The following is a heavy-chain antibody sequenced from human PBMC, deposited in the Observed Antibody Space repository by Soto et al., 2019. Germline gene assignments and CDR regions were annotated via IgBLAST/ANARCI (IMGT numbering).Heavy chain of an antibody. Sequence: GGSLRLSCAASGFTFSSYSFNWVRQAPGKGLEWVSVICGGGSNKYYADSAKGRFTISRDNSKNTLYLQMNSLRAEDTAVYYCANWEWLVLGGERYFDLLGRGTLVTGSS. D-gene: IGHD6-19*01. J-gene: IGHJ2*01. V-gene: IGHV3-33*08. CDR2: ICGGGSNK. CDR3: ANWEWLVLGGERYFDL. CDR1: GFTFSSYS.